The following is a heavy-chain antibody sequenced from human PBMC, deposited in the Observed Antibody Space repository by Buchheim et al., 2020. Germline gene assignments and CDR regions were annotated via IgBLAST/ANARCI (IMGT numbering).Heavy chain of an antibody. CDR2: IYYSGST. D-gene: IGHD6-13*01. V-gene: IGHV4-39*01. CDR1: GGSISSSSYY. CDR3: ARLGYSSSWSSTFDY. Sequence: QLQLQESGPGLVKPSETLSRTCTVSGGSISSSSYYWGWIRQPPGKGLEWIGSIYYSGSTYYNPSLKSRVTISVDTSKNQFSLKLSSVTAADTAVYYCARLGYSSSWSSTFDYWGQGTL. J-gene: IGHJ4*02.